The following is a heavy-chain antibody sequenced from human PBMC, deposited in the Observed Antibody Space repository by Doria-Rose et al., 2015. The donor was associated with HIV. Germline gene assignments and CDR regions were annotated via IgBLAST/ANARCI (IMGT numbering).Heavy chain of an antibody. Sequence: PVLVKPTETLALTCTVSGVSLSSPGMGVSWIRQPPGKALEWLANIFSDDERSYKTSLKSRLTISRGTSKSQVVLTMTDMDPVDTATYYCARIKSSRWYHKYYFDFWGQGTLVIVSA. CDR1: GVSLSSPGMG. V-gene: IGHV2-26*01. CDR2: IFSDDER. D-gene: IGHD6-13*01. CDR3: ARIKSSRWYHKYYFDF. J-gene: IGHJ4*02.